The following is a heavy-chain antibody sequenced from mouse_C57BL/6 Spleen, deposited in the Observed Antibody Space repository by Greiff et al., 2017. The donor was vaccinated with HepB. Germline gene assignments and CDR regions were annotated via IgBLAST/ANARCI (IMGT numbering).Heavy chain of an antibody. CDR2: IDPSDSYT. CDR1: GYTFTSYW. Sequence: QVQLQQPGAELVMPGASVKLSCKASGYTFTSYWMHWVKQRPGQGLEWIGEIDPSDSYTNYNQKFKGKSTLTVDKSSSTAYMQLSSLTSEDSAVYYCARGGTTGIAYWGQGTLVTVSA. D-gene: IGHD1-1*01. V-gene: IGHV1-69*01. CDR3: ARGGTTGIAY. J-gene: IGHJ3*01.